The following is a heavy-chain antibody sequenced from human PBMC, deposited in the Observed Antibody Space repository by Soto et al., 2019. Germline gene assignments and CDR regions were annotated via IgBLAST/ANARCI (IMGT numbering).Heavy chain of an antibody. CDR2: TNSDGSTT. J-gene: IGHJ4*02. CDR3: ARPTYYYDSTGYYQIDY. V-gene: IGHV3-74*01. D-gene: IGHD3-22*01. Sequence: GGSLRLSCAASGFTFSTYWMHWARQAPGKGLVWVSNTNSDGSTTNYADSVRGRFTISRDNAENTLYLQMNSLTAEDTAVYYCARPTYYYDSTGYYQIDYWGQGTLVTVSS. CDR1: GFTFSTYW.